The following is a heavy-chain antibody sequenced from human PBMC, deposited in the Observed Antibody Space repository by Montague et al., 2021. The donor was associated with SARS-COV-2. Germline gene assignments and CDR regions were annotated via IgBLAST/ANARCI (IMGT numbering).Heavy chain of an antibody. J-gene: IGHJ6*02. D-gene: IGHD2-2*01. V-gene: IGHV4-59*02. CDR1: GVSVTDYY. CDR2: ISYSGGT. Sequence: SETLSLTCTVSGVSVTDYYWSWIRQPPGRGPQWIGYISYSGGTNYNPSLKSRVTISVDTSKNHFTLRLSSVTAADTAVYYCANFRRTQLLFGTLYYGMDAWGQGTTVTVSS. CDR3: ANFRRTQLLFGTLYYGMDA.